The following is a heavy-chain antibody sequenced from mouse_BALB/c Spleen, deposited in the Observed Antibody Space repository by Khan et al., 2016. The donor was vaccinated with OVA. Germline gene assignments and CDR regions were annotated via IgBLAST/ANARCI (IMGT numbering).Heavy chain of an antibody. CDR3: ARWNYYRYYFDY. Sequence: EVQLVESGPGLVKPSQSLSLTCTVTGYSITSGYAWNWIRQFPGNKLEWMGYISYSGGTSYNPSLKSRISITRDTSKNQFFLQLNSVTTEDTATYCGARWNYYRYYFDYWGQGTPLTVSS. J-gene: IGHJ2*01. CDR1: GYSITSGYA. D-gene: IGHD1-1*01. V-gene: IGHV3-2*02. CDR2: ISYSGGT.